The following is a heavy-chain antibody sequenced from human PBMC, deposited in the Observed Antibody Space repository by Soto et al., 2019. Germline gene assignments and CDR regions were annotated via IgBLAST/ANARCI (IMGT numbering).Heavy chain of an antibody. J-gene: IGHJ2*01. V-gene: IGHV2-5*02. Sequence: SGPTLVNPTQTLTLTCTFSGFSLSTSGVGVGWIRQPPGKALEWLALIYWDDDKRYSPSLKSRLTITKDTSKNQVVLTMTNMDPVDTATYYCAHKQAVYSSGDYWYFDLWGRGTLVTVSS. D-gene: IGHD3-22*01. CDR3: AHKQAVYSSGDYWYFDL. CDR1: GFSLSTSGVG. CDR2: IYWDDDK.